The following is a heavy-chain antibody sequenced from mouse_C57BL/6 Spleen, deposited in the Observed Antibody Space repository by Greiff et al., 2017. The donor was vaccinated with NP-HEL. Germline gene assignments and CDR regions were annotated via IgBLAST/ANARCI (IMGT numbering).Heavy chain of an antibody. D-gene: IGHD1-1*01. J-gene: IGHJ1*03. CDR1: GYTFTDYE. CDR3: TRSDYYGSSYWYFDV. Sequence: QVQLQQSGAELVRPGASVTLSCKASGYTFTDYEMHWVKQTPVHGLEWIGAIDPETGGTAYNQKVKGKAILTADKSSSTAYMELRSLTSEDSAVYYCTRSDYYGSSYWYFDVWGTGTTVTVSS. CDR2: IDPETGGT. V-gene: IGHV1-15*01.